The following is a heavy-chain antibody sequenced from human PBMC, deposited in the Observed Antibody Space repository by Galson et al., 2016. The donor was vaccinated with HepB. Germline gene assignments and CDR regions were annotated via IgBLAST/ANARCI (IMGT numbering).Heavy chain of an antibody. CDR2: IFWNDDE. CDR1: GFSLSTDGVG. Sequence: PALVKPTQTLTLTCTFSGFSLSTDGVGVGWIRQPPGKAPEWLALIFWNDDERYSPSLKSRLTMTKDTSKNQVVLTVTNMNPEDTATYCCAHRLIIPGYEILTSYPLPFDYWGQGILVAVSS. V-gene: IGHV2-5*01. J-gene: IGHJ4*02. D-gene: IGHD3-9*01. CDR3: AHRLIIPGYEILTSYPLPFDY.